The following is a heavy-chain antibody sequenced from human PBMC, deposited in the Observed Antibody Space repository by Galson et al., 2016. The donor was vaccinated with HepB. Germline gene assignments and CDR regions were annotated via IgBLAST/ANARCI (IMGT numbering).Heavy chain of an antibody. Sequence: SLRLSCAASGFTFSTYAIHWVRQAPGKGLEWVAVISYDGSHKYYADAVKGRFTISRDNSKDTLYLQMNSLRAEDPAVYYCARDGDVPSDYYDSSGRGYFDYWGQGTLVTVSS. CDR3: ARDGDVPSDYYDSSGRGYFDY. CDR1: GFTFSTYA. J-gene: IGHJ4*02. V-gene: IGHV3-30*04. D-gene: IGHD3-22*01. CDR2: ISYDGSHK.